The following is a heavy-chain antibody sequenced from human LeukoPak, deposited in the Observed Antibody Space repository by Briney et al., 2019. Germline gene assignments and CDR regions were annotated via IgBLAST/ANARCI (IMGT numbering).Heavy chain of an antibody. V-gene: IGHV5-51*01. Sequence: NPGESLKISCKGSGYSFTSYWIGWVRQMPGKGLEWMGIIYPGDSDTRYSPSFQAQVTISADKSISTAYLQWSSLKASDTAMYYCARRMVRVVIMGQFDYWGQGTLVTVSS. CDR1: GYSFTSYW. CDR2: IYPGDSDT. D-gene: IGHD3-10*01. CDR3: ARRMVRVVIMGQFDY. J-gene: IGHJ4*02.